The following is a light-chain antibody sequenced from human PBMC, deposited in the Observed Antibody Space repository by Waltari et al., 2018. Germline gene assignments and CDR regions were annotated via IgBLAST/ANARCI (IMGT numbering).Light chain of an antibody. V-gene: IGLV1-44*01. Sequence: QSVLTQPPSASGTPGQRVTISCSGSSSNIGGHSVNWYQQFPGTAPKLLIFTNNQRPSGAPVGFSGSKADTSASLAIRGLQSDDEADYYCAAWDDSLNGVMFGGGTKLTVL. CDR1: SSNIGGHS. CDR2: TNN. CDR3: AAWDDSLNGVM. J-gene: IGLJ3*02.